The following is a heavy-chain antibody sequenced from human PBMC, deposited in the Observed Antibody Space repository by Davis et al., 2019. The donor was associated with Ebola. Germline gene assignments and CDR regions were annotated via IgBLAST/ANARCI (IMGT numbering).Heavy chain of an antibody. CDR1: GFTFNSYG. J-gene: IGHJ4*02. D-gene: IGHD1-26*01. Sequence: GESLKISCAASGFTFNSYGMHWVRQAPGKGLEWVAAISDDGRNKYYAESVKGRFTISRDNSKNTLYLQMNRLSAEDTAVYYCAKGSWPVNWELPYFDYWGQGTLVTVSS. CDR3: AKGSWPVNWELPYFDY. CDR2: ISDDGRNK. V-gene: IGHV3-30*18.